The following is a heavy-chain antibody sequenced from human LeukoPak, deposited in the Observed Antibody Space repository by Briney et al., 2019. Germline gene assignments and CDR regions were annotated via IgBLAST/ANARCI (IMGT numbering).Heavy chain of an antibody. J-gene: IGHJ4*02. CDR3: AKDRSPMTTVTTALDC. V-gene: IGHV3-23*01. CDR2: ISGRDGST. Sequence: GGSLRLSCAASGFTFSSFAMSWVRQPPGKGLEWVSAISGRDGSTYYADSVRGRFTISRDDSKNALYLQMYSLRVEDTAVYFCAKDRSPMTTVTTALDCWGQGTLVTVSS. CDR1: GFTFSSFA. D-gene: IGHD4-17*01.